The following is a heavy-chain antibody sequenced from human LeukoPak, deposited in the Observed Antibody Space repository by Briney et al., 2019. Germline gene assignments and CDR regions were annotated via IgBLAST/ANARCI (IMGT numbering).Heavy chain of an antibody. Sequence: ASVKVSCKVSGYTLTELSMNWVRQAPGEGLEWMGGVDPDDGETIYAQKFQGRVTMTEDTSTDTAYMELSSLRSEDTAVYYCATLIAATVEFDYWGQGTLVTVSS. CDR2: VDPDDGET. CDR3: ATLIAATVEFDY. J-gene: IGHJ4*02. D-gene: IGHD6-13*01. V-gene: IGHV1-24*01. CDR1: GYTLTELS.